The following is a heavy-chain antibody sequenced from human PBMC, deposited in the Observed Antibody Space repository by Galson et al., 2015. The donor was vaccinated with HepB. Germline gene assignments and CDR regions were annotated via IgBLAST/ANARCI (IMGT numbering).Heavy chain of an antibody. D-gene: IGHD3-22*01. J-gene: IGHJ1*01. CDR1: RFTFNMYA. V-gene: IGHV3-30-3*01. CDR3: ARDHDNSAYYYAKYFQY. Sequence: SLRLSCAASRFTFNMYAMHWVRQAPGKGLEWVAVISYDGTSKYYADSVKGRFTISRDNSRNTLYLQMNSLGAEDTAVYYCARDHDNSAYYYAKYFQYWGQGTLVTVSS. CDR2: ISYDGTSK.